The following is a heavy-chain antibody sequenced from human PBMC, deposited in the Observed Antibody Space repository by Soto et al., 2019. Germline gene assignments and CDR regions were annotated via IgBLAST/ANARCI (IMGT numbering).Heavy chain of an antibody. CDR1: CGSISSYY. Sequence: PSEPLSLTCTVSCGSISSYYWSWIRQPPGKGLEWIGYIYYSGSTNYNPSLKSRVTISVDTSKNQFSLKLSSVTAADTAVYYGASGRGDSYIAYWGQGPLVTVSS. J-gene: IGHJ4*02. CDR2: IYYSGST. V-gene: IGHV4-59*01. CDR3: ASGRGDSYIAY. D-gene: IGHD4-17*01.